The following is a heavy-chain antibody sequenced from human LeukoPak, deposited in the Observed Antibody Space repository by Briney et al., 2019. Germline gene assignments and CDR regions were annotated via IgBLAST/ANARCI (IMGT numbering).Heavy chain of an antibody. Sequence: GGSLRLSCAVSGVTFNDYYMSWIRHAPGKGLVWLSYINIGGTNTHYADSVKGLFTISRDNAKKSLYLVMNNLRADDTAVYDCATDGAGFDTWGQGVLVTVSS. CDR2: INIGGTNT. CDR3: ATDGAGFDT. V-gene: IGHV3-11*01. CDR1: GVTFNDYY. J-gene: IGHJ5*02.